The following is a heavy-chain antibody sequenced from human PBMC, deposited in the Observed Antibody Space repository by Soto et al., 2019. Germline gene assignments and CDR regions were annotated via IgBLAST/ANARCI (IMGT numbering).Heavy chain of an antibody. V-gene: IGHV2-5*01. D-gene: IGHD6-6*01. CDR3: ARRRDSSSPDY. CDR1: GFSLSTSGEG. Sequence: QITLKESGPPLVKPTQTLTLTCTFSGFSLSTSGEGVGWIRQPPGKALEWLALIYWNDDERYSPSLKNRLSITKDTSKNQVVLTMTNMDPVDTATYYCARRRDSSSPDYWGQGTLVTVSS. CDR2: IYWNDDE. J-gene: IGHJ4*02.